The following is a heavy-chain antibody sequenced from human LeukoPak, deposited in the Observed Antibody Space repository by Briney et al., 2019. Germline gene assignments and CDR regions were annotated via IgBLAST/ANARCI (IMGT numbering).Heavy chain of an antibody. CDR2: IYYSGST. D-gene: IGHD3-22*01. CDR3: ASHYYDSSGLDY. CDR1: GGSISSGDCY. J-gene: IGHJ4*02. Sequence: SETLSLTCTVSGGSISSGDCYWSWIRQPPGKGLEWIGYIYYSGSTYYNPSLKSRVTISVDTSKNQFSLKLSSVTAADTAVYYCASHYYDSSGLDYWGQGTLVTVSS. V-gene: IGHV4-30-4*01.